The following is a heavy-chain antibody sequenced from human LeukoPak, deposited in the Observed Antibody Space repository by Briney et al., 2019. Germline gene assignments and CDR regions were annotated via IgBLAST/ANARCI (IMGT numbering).Heavy chain of an antibody. V-gene: IGHV3-49*04. Sequence: GGSLRLSCTASGFTFGDYAMSWVRQAPGKGLEWVGFIRTKASGGTTEYAASVKGRFTIPRDDSESIAYLQMNSLKTEDTAVYYCSRSYCSGGTCYGQYYFDCWGQGTLVTVSS. CDR3: SRSYCSGGTCYGQYYFDC. CDR2: IRTKASGGTT. J-gene: IGHJ4*02. CDR1: GFTFGDYA. D-gene: IGHD2-15*01.